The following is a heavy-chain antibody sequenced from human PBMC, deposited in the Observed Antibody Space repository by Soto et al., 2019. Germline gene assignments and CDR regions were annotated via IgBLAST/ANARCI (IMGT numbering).Heavy chain of an antibody. CDR3: ARGVTYYYGSGSYYYYGMDV. CDR2: MNPNSGNT. Sequence: ASVKVSCKASGYTFTSFDINWVRQATGQGLEWVGWMNPNSGNTAYGQKFQGRVTMTSTSISTAYMELSSLTSDDTAVYYCARGVTYYYGSGSYYYYGMDVWGQGTTVTV. D-gene: IGHD3-10*01. CDR1: GYTFTSFD. J-gene: IGHJ6*02. V-gene: IGHV1-8*01.